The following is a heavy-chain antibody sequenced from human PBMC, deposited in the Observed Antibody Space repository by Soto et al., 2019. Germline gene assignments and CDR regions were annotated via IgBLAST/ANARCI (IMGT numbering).Heavy chain of an antibody. CDR3: ARDTTDYGGNWFDP. CDR2: INPSGST. D-gene: IGHD4-17*01. Sequence: PSETLSLTCAVYGGSFSGYHWSWIRQPPGKGLEWIGEINPSGSTTYNPSLRSRVTISVDTSKNQFSLKLSSVTAADTAVYYCARDTTDYGGNWFDPWGQGTLVTVSS. CDR1: GGSFSGYH. J-gene: IGHJ5*02. V-gene: IGHV4-34*01.